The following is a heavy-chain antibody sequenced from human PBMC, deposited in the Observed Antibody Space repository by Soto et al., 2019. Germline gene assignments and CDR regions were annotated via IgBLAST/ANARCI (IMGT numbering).Heavy chain of an antibody. CDR3: ARARYCSGGSCYPDY. D-gene: IGHD2-15*01. Sequence: SETLSLTCAVSGGSISSSNWWSWVRQPPGKGLEWIGEIYHSGSTNYNPSLKSRVTISVDKSKNQFSLKLSSVTAADTAVYYCARARYCSGGSCYPDYWGQGTLVTVSS. J-gene: IGHJ4*02. V-gene: IGHV4-4*02. CDR2: IYHSGST. CDR1: GGSISSSNW.